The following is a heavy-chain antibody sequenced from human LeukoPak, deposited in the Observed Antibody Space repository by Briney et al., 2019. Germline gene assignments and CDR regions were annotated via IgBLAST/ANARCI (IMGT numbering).Heavy chain of an antibody. Sequence: GGSLRLSCAASGFTFSSYAMSWVRQAPGKGLEWVSAISGSGGSTYYADSVKGRLTISRDNSKNTLYLQMNSLRAEDTAVYYCAKVGRYFDWSQFDYWGQGTLVTVSS. CDR3: AKVGRYFDWSQFDY. CDR1: GFTFSSYA. J-gene: IGHJ4*02. D-gene: IGHD3-9*01. V-gene: IGHV3-23*01. CDR2: ISGSGGST.